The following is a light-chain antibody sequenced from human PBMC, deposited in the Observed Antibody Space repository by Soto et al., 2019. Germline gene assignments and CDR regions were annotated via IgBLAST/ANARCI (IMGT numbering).Light chain of an antibody. J-gene: IGKJ1*01. CDR3: QQYNNWPPRRT. Sequence: EIVMTQSPATLSVSPGERATLSCRASQSVSRNLAWYQQKPGQAPRLIIYGASTRATGIPARFSGSGSGTEFTLTISSLQSEDFAVYYCQQYNNWPPRRTFGQGTQVEIK. V-gene: IGKV3-15*01. CDR2: GAS. CDR1: QSVSRN.